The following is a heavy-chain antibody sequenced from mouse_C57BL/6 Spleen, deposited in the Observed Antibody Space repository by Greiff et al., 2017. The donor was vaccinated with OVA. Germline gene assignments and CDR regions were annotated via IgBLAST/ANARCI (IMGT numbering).Heavy chain of an antibody. Sequence: QVQLKESGAELVRPGASVTLSCKASGYTFTDYEMHWVKQTPVHGLEWIGAIDPETGGTAYNQKFKGKAILTADKSSSTAYMELRSLTSEDSAGYCCTCYSSSDWYFDFWGKGTTVTVSS. V-gene: IGHV1-15*01. CDR3: TCYSSSDWYFDF. D-gene: IGHD1-1*01. CDR2: IDPETGGT. J-gene: IGHJ1*03. CDR1: GYTFTDYE.